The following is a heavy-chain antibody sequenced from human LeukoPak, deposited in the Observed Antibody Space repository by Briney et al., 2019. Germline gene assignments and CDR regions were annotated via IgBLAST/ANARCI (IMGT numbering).Heavy chain of an antibody. V-gene: IGHV3-30-3*01. CDR3: ARDGTSHYFDY. CDR2: ISYDGSNK. CDR1: GFTFSSYA. Sequence: GGSLRLSCAAYGFTFSSYAMHWVRQAPGKGLEWVAVISYDGSNKYYADSEKGRFTISRDNSKNTLYLQMNSLRAEDTAVYYCARDGTSHYFDYWGQGTLVTVSS. J-gene: IGHJ4*02. D-gene: IGHD1-1*01.